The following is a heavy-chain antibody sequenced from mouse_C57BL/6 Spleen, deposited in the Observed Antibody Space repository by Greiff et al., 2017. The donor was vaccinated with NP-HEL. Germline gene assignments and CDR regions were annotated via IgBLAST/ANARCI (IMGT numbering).Heavy chain of an antibody. V-gene: IGHV1-74*01. CDR2: IHPSDSDT. Sequence: QVQLQQPGAELVKPGASVKVSCKASGYTFTSYWMHWVKQRPGQGLEWIGRIHPSDSDTIYNQKFKGKATLTVDKSSSTAYMQLSSLTSEDSAVYYCAIPSYDGYFAWFAYWGQGTLVTVSA. D-gene: IGHD2-3*01. J-gene: IGHJ3*01. CDR3: AIPSYDGYFAWFAY. CDR1: GYTFTSYW.